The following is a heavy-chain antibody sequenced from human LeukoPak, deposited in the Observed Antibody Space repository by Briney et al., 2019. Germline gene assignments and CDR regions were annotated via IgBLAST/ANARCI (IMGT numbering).Heavy chain of an antibody. D-gene: IGHD4-17*01. CDR1: GGSISSSSYY. V-gene: IGHV4-39*07. CDR2: IYYSVST. J-gene: IGHJ4*02. Sequence: SETLSLTCTVSGGSISSSSYYWGWIRQPPGKELEWIGSIYYSVSTYYNPSLKSRVTISVDTSKNQFSLKLSSVTAADTAVYYCARVPTVTFFDYWGQGTLVTVSS. CDR3: ARVPTVTFFDY.